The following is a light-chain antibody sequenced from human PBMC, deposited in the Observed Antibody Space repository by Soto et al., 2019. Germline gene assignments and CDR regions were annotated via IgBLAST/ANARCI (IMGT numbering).Light chain of an antibody. CDR2: EVS. Sequence: QSALTQPASVSGSPGQSITISCTGTSSDVGRYNYVSWYQQHPGKAPKLMIYEVSNRPSGVSNRFSGPKSGNTASLTISGLQAEDEADYYCNSYTSSSTVVFGGGTKLTVL. CDR3: NSYTSSSTVV. J-gene: IGLJ3*02. V-gene: IGLV2-14*01. CDR1: SSDVGRYNY.